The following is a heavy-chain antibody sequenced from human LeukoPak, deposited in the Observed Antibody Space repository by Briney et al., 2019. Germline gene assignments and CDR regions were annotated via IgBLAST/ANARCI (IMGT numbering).Heavy chain of an antibody. V-gene: IGHV1-18*01. CDR3: ARVSGSAAVAGTGWFDP. J-gene: IGHJ5*02. CDR2: ISAYNGNT. CDR1: GYTFISYG. D-gene: IGHD6-19*01. Sequence: ASVTVSCKASGYTFISYGINWVRQAPGQGLEWMGWISAYNGNTNYAQTVQGRVTMTTDTSTRTAYMELRILRSDDTAVYYCARVSGSAAVAGTGWFDPWGQGTLVTVSS.